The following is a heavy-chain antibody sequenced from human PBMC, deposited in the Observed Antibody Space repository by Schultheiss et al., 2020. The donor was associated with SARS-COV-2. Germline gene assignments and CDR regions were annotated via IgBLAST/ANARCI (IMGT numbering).Heavy chain of an antibody. CDR3: AKDLLWWSAIDY. V-gene: IGHV1-18*01. D-gene: IGHD2-8*02. CDR2: INVQNDNT. Sequence: ASVKVSCTASGYTFTDYGISWVRQAPGQGLEWMGWINVQNDNTKYAQKLQGRVTMTTDTSTSTAYMELRSLRSDDTAVYYCAKDLLWWSAIDYWGQGTLVTVSS. CDR1: GYTFTDYG. J-gene: IGHJ4*02.